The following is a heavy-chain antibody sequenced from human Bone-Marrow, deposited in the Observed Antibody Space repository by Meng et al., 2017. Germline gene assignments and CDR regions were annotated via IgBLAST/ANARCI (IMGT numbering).Heavy chain of an antibody. Sequence: ETLSLTCAASGFTFSNYWMTWVRQAPGKGLEWVANIKKDGSEKYYVDSVKGRFTISRDNAKNSLYLQINSLRAEDTAMYYCARVTYSYGSGSGGLFDYWGQGTLVTVSS. CDR1: GFTFSNYW. D-gene: IGHD3-10*01. V-gene: IGHV3-7*01. CDR2: IKKDGSEK. J-gene: IGHJ4*02. CDR3: ARVTYSYGSGSGGLFDY.